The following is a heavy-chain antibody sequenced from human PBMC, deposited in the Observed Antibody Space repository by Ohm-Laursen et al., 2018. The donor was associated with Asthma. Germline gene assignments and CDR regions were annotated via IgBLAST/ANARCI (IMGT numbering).Heavy chain of an antibody. CDR3: AKGPIYYFDY. Sequence: GSLRLSCAASGFTFSNYAMSWVRQAPGQGLEWVSAISGSGGSTYYADSVKGRFTISRDNSKNTLYLQMNSLRAEDTAVYYCAKGPIYYFDYWGQGTLVTVSS. CDR1: GFTFSNYA. D-gene: IGHD2-21*01. V-gene: IGHV3-23*01. CDR2: ISGSGGST. J-gene: IGHJ4*02.